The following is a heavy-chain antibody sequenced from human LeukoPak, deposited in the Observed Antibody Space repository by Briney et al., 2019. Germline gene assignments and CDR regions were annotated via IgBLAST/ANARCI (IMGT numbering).Heavy chain of an antibody. J-gene: IGHJ3*02. CDR1: GYTFTSYD. V-gene: IGHV1-18*01. CDR3: ARDLESLGAFDI. Sequence: ASVKVSCKASGYTFTSYDINWVRQATGQGLEWMGWISAYNGNTNYAQKLQGRVTMTTDTSTSTAYMELRSLRSDDTAVYYCARDLESLGAFDIWGQGTMVTVSS. CDR2: ISAYNGNT.